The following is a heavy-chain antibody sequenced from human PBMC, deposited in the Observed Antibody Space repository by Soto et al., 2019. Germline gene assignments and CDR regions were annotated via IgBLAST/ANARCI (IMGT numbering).Heavy chain of an antibody. V-gene: IGHV1-2*02. Sequence: ASVKVSCKAPRYIFTAYFMHWVRQAPGQGLEWMGWINPNNGATHYGLSFQGRVTMTRDTSISTAYMELSSLRSDDTAVYYCASHDPGAWFDPWGKGTLVTVS. J-gene: IGHJ5*02. CDR2: INPNNGAT. CDR3: ASHDPGAWFDP. CDR1: RYIFTAYF. D-gene: IGHD1-1*01.